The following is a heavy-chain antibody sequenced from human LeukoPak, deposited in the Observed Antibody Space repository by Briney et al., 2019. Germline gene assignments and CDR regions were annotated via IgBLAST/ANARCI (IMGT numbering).Heavy chain of an antibody. J-gene: IGHJ6*03. D-gene: IGHD6-13*01. CDR1: GGSISSGGYY. CDR2: IYYSGST. V-gene: IGHV4-31*03. CDR3: ARDRMEYSSSWYEYYMDV. Sequence: KASQNLSLTCTVSGGSISSGGYYWSWIRQHPGKGLEWIGYIYYSGSTYYNPSIKSRVTISVDTSKNQFSLKLSSVTAADTAVYYCARDRMEYSSSWYEYYMDVWGKGTTVTVSS.